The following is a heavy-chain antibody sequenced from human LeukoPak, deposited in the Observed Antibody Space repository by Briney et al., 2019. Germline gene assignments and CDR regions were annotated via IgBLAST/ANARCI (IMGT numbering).Heavy chain of an antibody. J-gene: IGHJ3*02. CDR1: GFTFSRFW. CDR2: IDQSGGRN. D-gene: IGHD3-16*01. CDR3: ARDVEGGTFDI. Sequence: GGSLRLSCAAPGFTFSRFWMNWVRQAPGRGLEWVANIDQSGGRNNYVDSVKGRFTISRDNAKNSLFLEMSSLRADDTAVYFCARDVEGGTFDIWGQGTTVTVSS. V-gene: IGHV3-7*05.